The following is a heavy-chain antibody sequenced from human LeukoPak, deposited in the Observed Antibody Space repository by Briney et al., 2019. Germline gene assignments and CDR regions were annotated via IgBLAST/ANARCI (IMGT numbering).Heavy chain of an antibody. D-gene: IGHD5-18*01. V-gene: IGHV3-66*01. CDR1: GFTVSSNY. CDR3: ASILTAPFDY. Sequence: GGSLRLSCAASGFTVSSNYMSRVRQAPGKGLEWVSVIYSGGSTYYADSVKGRFTISRDNSKNTLYLQMNSLRAEDTAVYYCASILTAPFDYWGQGTLVTVSS. J-gene: IGHJ4*02. CDR2: IYSGGST.